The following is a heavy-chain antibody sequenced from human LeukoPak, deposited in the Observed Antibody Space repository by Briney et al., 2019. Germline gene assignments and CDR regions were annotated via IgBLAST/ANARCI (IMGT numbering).Heavy chain of an antibody. CDR3: AKSDRVWEGISSGFDY. V-gene: IGHV3-30*18. CDR1: GFTFNTYG. CDR2: ITSDGSNK. Sequence: GGSLRLSCAATGFTFNTYGMHWVRQAPGKGLEWLAVITSDGSNKHYADSVKGRFTISRDNSKNTLYLQMNSLRAEDTAVYYCAKSDRVWEGISSGFDYWGQGTLVTVSS. D-gene: IGHD3-10*01. J-gene: IGHJ4*02.